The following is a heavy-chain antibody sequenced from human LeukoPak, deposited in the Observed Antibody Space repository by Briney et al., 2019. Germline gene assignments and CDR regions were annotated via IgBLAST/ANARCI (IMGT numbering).Heavy chain of an antibody. D-gene: IGHD4-17*01. CDR3: AGARHGDFRWDY. V-gene: IGHV5-51*01. CDR2: IHSTDSHA. CDR1: GFTLTNYW. J-gene: IGHJ4*02. Sequence: EESLKISCQDSGFTLTNYWIGWVRQMPGKGLEWMGIIHSTDSHAKYSPSFQGQVTISVDKSIGTAYLQWRGLKASDTAMYYCAGARHGDFRWDYWGQGTLVTVSS.